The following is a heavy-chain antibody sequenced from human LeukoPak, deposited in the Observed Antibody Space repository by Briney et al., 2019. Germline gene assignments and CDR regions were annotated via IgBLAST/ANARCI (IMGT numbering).Heavy chain of an antibody. J-gene: IGHJ4*02. CDR2: INPNSGGT. Sequence: ASVKVSCKASGYTFTGYYMHWVRQAPGQGLEWMGRINPNSGGTNYAQKFQGRVTMTRDTSISIAYMELSRLRSDDTAVYYCARERFVGGVPAAIGYWGQGTLVTVSS. CDR3: ARERFVGGVPAAIGY. D-gene: IGHD2-2*01. CDR1: GYTFTGYY. V-gene: IGHV1-2*06.